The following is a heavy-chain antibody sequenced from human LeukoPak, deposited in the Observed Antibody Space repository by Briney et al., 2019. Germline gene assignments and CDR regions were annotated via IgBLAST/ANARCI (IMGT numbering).Heavy chain of an antibody. CDR3: ARVGGYSGYDLPNYYYYGMDV. V-gene: IGHV4-34*01. D-gene: IGHD5-12*01. CDR1: GGSFSGYY. CDR2: INHSGST. Sequence: SETLSLTCAVYGGSFSGYYWSWIRQPPGKGLEWIGEINHSGSTNYNPSLKSRVTISVDTSKNQFSLKLSSVTAAHTAVYYCARVGGYSGYDLPNYYYYGMDVWGQGTTVTVSS. J-gene: IGHJ6*02.